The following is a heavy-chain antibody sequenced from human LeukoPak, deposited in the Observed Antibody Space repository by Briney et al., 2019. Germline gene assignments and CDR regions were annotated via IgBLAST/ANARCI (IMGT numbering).Heavy chain of an antibody. V-gene: IGHV3-7*01. Sequence: RPGGPLRLSCAASGFTFNNYGMNWVRQAPGKGLEWVANMVDDGNKKNYVDSVKGRFTISRDNVKSSLYLQMNSLRVEDTGVYYCARGRGIALWGQGTLVTVSS. CDR3: ARGRGIAL. CDR1: GFTFNNYG. D-gene: IGHD6-13*01. J-gene: IGHJ4*02. CDR2: MVDDGNKK.